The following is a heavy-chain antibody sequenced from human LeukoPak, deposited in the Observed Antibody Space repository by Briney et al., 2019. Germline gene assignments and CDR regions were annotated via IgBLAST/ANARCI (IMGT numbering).Heavy chain of an antibody. CDR1: GFTFSSYG. CDR2: ISYDGSNK. V-gene: IGHV3-30*03. Sequence: GRSLRLSCAASGFTFSSYGMHWVRQAPGKGLEWVAVISYDGSNKYYADSVKGRFTISRDNSKNTLYLQMNSLGAEDTAVYYCAGANSGSRYWGQGTLVTVSS. D-gene: IGHD1-26*01. J-gene: IGHJ4*02. CDR3: AGANSGSRY.